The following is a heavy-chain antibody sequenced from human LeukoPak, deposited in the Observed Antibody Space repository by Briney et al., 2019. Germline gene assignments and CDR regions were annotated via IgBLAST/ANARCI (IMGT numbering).Heavy chain of an antibody. CDR3: AKEGKYYYDSSGYITDFDY. Sequence: GGSLRLSCAASGFTFSSYAMSWVRQAPGKGLEWVSAISGSGGSTYYADSVKGRFTISRDNSKNTLYLQMNSPRAEDTAVYYCAKEGKYYYDSSGYITDFDYWGQGTLVTVSS. V-gene: IGHV3-23*01. D-gene: IGHD3-22*01. CDR2: ISGSGGST. CDR1: GFTFSSYA. J-gene: IGHJ4*02.